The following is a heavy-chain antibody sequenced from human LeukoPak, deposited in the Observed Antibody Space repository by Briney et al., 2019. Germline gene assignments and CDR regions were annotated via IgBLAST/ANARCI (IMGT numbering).Heavy chain of an antibody. V-gene: IGHV3-53*01. D-gene: IGHD3-22*01. Sequence: GGSLRLSCAASGFTFSSYWMSWVRQAPGKGLEWVSVIYSGGSTYYADSVKGRFTISRDNSKNTLYLQMNSLRAEDTAVYYCARGPASSGYYYVDWYFDLWGRGTLVTVSS. CDR3: ARGPASSGYYYVDWYFDL. J-gene: IGHJ2*01. CDR1: GFTFSSYW. CDR2: IYSGGST.